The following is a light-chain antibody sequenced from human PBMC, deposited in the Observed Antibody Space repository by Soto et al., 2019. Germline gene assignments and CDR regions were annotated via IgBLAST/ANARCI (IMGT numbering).Light chain of an antibody. CDR2: DAS. Sequence: EIVLTQSPATLSLSPGERATLSCRASQSVSSYVAWYQQKPGQAPRLLIYDASNRATVIPARFSGSGSGTDFTLTISSLEPEDFAVYYCQQRSKWQGFGGGNKVEIK. CDR3: QQRSKWQG. J-gene: IGKJ4*01. V-gene: IGKV3-11*01. CDR1: QSVSSY.